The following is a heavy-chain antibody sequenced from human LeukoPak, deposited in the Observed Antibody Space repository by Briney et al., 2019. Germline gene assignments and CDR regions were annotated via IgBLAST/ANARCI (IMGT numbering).Heavy chain of an antibody. D-gene: IGHD6-19*01. CDR2: MYHSGST. CDR3: VRHPRYSTGWAIDY. CDR1: GYSISNAYY. V-gene: IGHV4-38-2*01. Sequence: SETLSLTCAVSGYSISNAYYWGWIRQPPGKGLEWIESMYHSGSTYYNPSLKSRVTISVDTSKNQFSLKLNSVTAADTAVYYCVRHPRYSTGWAIDYWGQGTLVTVSS. J-gene: IGHJ4*02.